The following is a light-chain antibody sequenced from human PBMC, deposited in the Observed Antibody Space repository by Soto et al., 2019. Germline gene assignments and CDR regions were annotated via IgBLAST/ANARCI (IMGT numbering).Light chain of an antibody. CDR1: SSDVGGYNY. J-gene: IGLJ1*01. V-gene: IGLV2-14*01. CDR3: SSYTSNSTPYV. CDR2: EVS. Sequence: QSALTQPASVSGSPGQSITISCTGTSSDVGGYNYVSWYQQHPGKAPKLMIYEVSNRPSGVSNRFSCSKSGNTASLTISGLKAEDEADDYCSSYTSNSTPYVFGAGTKLTVL.